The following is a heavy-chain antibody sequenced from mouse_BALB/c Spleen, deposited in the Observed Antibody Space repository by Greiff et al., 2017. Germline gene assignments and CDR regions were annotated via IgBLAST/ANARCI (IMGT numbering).Heavy chain of an antibody. CDR2: IDPYYGGT. J-gene: IGHJ4*01. D-gene: IGHD2-2*01. CDR1: GYSFTGYN. Sequence: EVKLMESGPELEKPGASVKISCKASGYSFTGYNMNWVKQSNGKSLEWIGNIDPYYGGTSYNQKFKGKATLTVDKSSSTAYMQLKSLTSEDSAVYYCARWDGYDDPYAMDYWGQGTSVTVSS. CDR3: ARWDGYDDPYAMDY. V-gene: IGHV1-39*01.